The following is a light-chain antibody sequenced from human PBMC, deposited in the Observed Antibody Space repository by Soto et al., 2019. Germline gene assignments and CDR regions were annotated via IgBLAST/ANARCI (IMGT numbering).Light chain of an antibody. CDR2: QAS. V-gene: IGKV1-5*03. Sequence: DIQMTQSPSTLSASVGDRVTITCRASQFISTWLAWYQLKPGKAPELLIYQASNLEPGVPSRFTGSGSGTEFALTISSLQPEDSATYYCQHYNTYPWKFGQGTKVEIK. CDR1: QFISTW. J-gene: IGKJ1*01. CDR3: QHYNTYPWK.